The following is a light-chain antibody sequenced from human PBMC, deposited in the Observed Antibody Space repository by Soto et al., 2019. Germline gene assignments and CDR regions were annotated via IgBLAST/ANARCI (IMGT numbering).Light chain of an antibody. J-gene: IGLJ2*01. Sequence: QSVLTQPPSASGTPGQRVTISCSGSSSNIGRNTVNWYQQLPGTAPKLLIYSHNQRPSGVPDRFSGSKSGTSAPLAISGLQSEDEADYYCAAWDDSMNVQLFGGGTKLTVL. V-gene: IGLV1-44*01. CDR3: AAWDDSMNVQL. CDR2: SHN. CDR1: SSNIGRNT.